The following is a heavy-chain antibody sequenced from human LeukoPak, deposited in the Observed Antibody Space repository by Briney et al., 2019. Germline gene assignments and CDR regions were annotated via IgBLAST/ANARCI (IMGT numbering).Heavy chain of an antibody. CDR2: ISSSSSYI. J-gene: IGHJ6*03. CDR3: ARVSPYYYYMDV. CDR1: GFTFSSYS. Sequence: GGSLRLSCAASGFTFSSYSMNWVRQAPGKGLEWVSSISSSSSYIYYADSVKGRFTISRDNAKNSLYLQMNSLRAEDTAVYYCARVSPYYYYMDVWGKGTTVTVSS. V-gene: IGHV3-21*01.